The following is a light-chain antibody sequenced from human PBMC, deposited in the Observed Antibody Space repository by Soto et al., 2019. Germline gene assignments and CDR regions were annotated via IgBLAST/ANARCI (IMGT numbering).Light chain of an antibody. Sequence: DIQMTQSPSSVSASVGDRVTITCRASQGIGTWLAWYQQKPGKAPKYQIYGASDLHSGVPSRFSGSGSGTDFTLTISSLQPEDFATYYCQQANHFPLTFGGGTRVEIK. CDR3: QQANHFPLT. J-gene: IGKJ4*01. CDR1: QGIGTW. V-gene: IGKV1-12*01. CDR2: GAS.